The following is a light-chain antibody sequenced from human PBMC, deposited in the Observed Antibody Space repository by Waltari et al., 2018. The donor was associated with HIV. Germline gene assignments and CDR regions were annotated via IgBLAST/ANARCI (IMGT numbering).Light chain of an antibody. V-gene: IGLV1-47*01. CDR2: RNN. J-gene: IGLJ1*01. CDR3: AAWDDSLSGYV. Sequence: QSVLTQPHSASGTPGQRVTSSCSGSSSSIGSNSVYWYQQLPGTAPKLLIYRNNQRPSGVPDRFSGSKSGTSASLAISGLRSEDEADYYCAAWDDSLSGYVFGTGTKVTVL. CDR1: SSSIGSNS.